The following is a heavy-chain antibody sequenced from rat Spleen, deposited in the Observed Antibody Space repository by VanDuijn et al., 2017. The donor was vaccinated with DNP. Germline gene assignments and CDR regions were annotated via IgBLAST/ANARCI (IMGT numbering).Heavy chain of an antibody. CDR1: GFTFNNYW. CDR2: ITSSGGSI. D-gene: IGHD4-3*01. CDR3: ARWNSGHFDY. V-gene: IGHV5-31*01. J-gene: IGHJ2*01. Sequence: EVQLVESGGDLVQPGRSLKLSCVASGFTFNNYWMTWIRQVPGKGLEWVASITSSGGSIYYPDSVKGRFTISRDNAKNTLYLQMNSLRSEDMATYYCARWNSGHFDYWGQGVMVTVSS.